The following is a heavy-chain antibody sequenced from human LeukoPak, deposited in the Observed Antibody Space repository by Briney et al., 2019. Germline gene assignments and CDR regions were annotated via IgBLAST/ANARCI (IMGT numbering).Heavy chain of an antibody. CDR2: ICTDGSST. V-gene: IGHV3-74*01. Sequence: GSLRLSCAASGFTFNNYWMHWVRRAPGKGLVWVSRICTDGSSTSYADSVEGRFTISRDNAKNTLYLQMNSLRTEDTAVYYCARRTVAGSLDYWGQGSLVTVSS. J-gene: IGHJ4*02. CDR1: GFTFNNYW. D-gene: IGHD6-19*01. CDR3: ARRTVAGSLDY.